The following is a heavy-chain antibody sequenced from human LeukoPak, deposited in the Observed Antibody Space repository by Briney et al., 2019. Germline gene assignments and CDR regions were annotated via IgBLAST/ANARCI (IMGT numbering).Heavy chain of an antibody. D-gene: IGHD5-18*01. CDR3: ARETRYSYGYPFDY. J-gene: IGHJ4*02. V-gene: IGHV3-66*01. Sequence: PGGSLRLSCAASGFTVSSSYMSWVRQAPGKGLEWVSIISSAGTTYYADSVKGRFTISRDNSKNTVYLQVNSLRDEDTAVYYCARETRYSYGYPFDYWGQGTLVTVSS. CDR2: ISSAGTT. CDR1: GFTVSSSY.